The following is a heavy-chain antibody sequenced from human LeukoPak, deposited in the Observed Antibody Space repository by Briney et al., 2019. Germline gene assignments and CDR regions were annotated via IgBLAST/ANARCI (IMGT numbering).Heavy chain of an antibody. Sequence: PGRSLRLSCSASGFTFSSYAMHWVRQAPGKGLEYVSAISSNGGSTYYADSVKGRFTISRDNSKNTLYLQMSSLRAEDTAVYYCVNGRYGSGSLYENWGQGTLVTVSS. CDR3: VNGRYGSGSLYEN. D-gene: IGHD3-10*01. CDR1: GFTFSSYA. V-gene: IGHV3-64D*06. J-gene: IGHJ4*02. CDR2: ISSNGGST.